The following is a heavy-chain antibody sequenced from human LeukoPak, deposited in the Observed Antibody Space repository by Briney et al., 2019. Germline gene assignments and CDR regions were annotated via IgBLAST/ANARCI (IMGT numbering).Heavy chain of an antibody. CDR1: GGSFSGYY. J-gene: IGHJ4*02. CDR2: INHSGST. CDR3: ARGRNGYCSSTSCYRFDY. D-gene: IGHD2-2*01. V-gene: IGHV4-34*01. Sequence: SETLSLTCAVYGGSFSGYYWSWIRQPPGKGLEWIGEINHSGSTNYNPSLKSRVTISVDTSKNKFSLKLSSVTAADTAVYYCARGRNGYCSSTSCYRFDYWGQGTLVTVSS.